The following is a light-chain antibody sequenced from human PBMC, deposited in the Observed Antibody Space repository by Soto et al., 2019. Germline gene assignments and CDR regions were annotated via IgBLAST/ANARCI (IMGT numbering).Light chain of an antibody. V-gene: IGKV3D-20*02. CDR2: GAS. CDR1: QRLRSTS. Sequence: EIALTKSARALCLSPVGRASISCRTSQRLRSTSLAWYQQKPGQAPRLLISGASTRAAGIPDRFSGSGSGTDFTLTIGRLEPEDLAVYYCQHRMNWALTFGQGTRLEIK. CDR3: QHRMNWALT. J-gene: IGKJ5*01.